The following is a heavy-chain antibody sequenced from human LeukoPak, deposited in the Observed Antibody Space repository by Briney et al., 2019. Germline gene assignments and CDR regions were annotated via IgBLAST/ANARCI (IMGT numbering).Heavy chain of an antibody. Sequence: PSETLSLTCTVSGGSISSSNWWSWVRQPPGKGLEWIGEIYHSGSTNYNPSLKSRVTISVDKSKNQFSLKLSSVTAADTAVYYCARFIAAAGSFDYWGQGTLVTVSS. CDR2: IYHSGST. CDR3: ARFIAAAGSFDY. D-gene: IGHD6-13*01. CDR1: GGSISSSNW. V-gene: IGHV4-4*02. J-gene: IGHJ4*02.